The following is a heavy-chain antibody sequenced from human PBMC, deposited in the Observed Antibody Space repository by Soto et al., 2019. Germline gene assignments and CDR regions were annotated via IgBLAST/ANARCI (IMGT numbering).Heavy chain of an antibody. V-gene: IGHV4-59*08. CDR1: GGSISSYY. J-gene: IGHJ4*02. Sequence: PSETLSLTCTVSGGSISSYYWSWIRQPPGKGLEWIGYIYYSGSTNYNPSLKSRVTISVDTSKNQFSLKLSSVTAADTAVYYCARLRFSKYYYDSSGYPDYWGQGTLVTVSS. CDR2: IYYSGST. D-gene: IGHD3-22*01. CDR3: ARLRFSKYYYDSSGYPDY.